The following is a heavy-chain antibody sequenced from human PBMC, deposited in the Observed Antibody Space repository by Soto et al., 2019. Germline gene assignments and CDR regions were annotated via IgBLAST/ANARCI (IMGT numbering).Heavy chain of an antibody. CDR3: ARDRGGSYNHYYYGMDV. Sequence: QVQLVQSGAEVKKPGASVKVSCKASGYTFTSYDISWVRQAPGQGLEWMGGIIPIFGTANYAQKFQGRVTITADESTSTAYVELSSLRSEDTAVYYCARDRGGSYNHYYYGMDVWGQGTTVTVSS. D-gene: IGHD1-26*01. V-gene: IGHV1-69*01. CDR1: GYTFTSYD. CDR2: IIPIFGTA. J-gene: IGHJ6*02.